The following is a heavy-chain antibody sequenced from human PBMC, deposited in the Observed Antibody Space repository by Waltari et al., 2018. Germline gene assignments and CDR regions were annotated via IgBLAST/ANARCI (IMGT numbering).Heavy chain of an antibody. V-gene: IGHV4-39*01. Sequence: LSLTCTVSGGSISSSSYYWGWIRQPPGKGLEWIGSIYYSGSTYYNPSLKSRVTISVDTSKNQFSLKLSSVTAADTAVYYCARRFSGFGDEAWFDPWGQGTLVTVSS. J-gene: IGHJ5*02. CDR2: IYYSGST. CDR3: ARRFSGFGDEAWFDP. D-gene: IGHD3-10*01. CDR1: GGSISSSSYY.